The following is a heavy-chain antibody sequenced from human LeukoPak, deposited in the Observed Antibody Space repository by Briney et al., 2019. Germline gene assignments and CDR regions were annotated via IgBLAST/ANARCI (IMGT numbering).Heavy chain of an antibody. Sequence: GGSLRLSCAASGFTFRSYTMNWVRQAPGKGLEWVSGISGSGGGTYYADSVKGRFTISRDNSKNMLYLQLNSLRAEDTAVYYCARGSGGYQYLMDVWGQGATVIVSS. CDR3: ARGSGGYQYLMDV. CDR1: GFTFRSYT. V-gene: IGHV3-23*01. CDR2: ISGSGGGT. J-gene: IGHJ6*02. D-gene: IGHD2-15*01.